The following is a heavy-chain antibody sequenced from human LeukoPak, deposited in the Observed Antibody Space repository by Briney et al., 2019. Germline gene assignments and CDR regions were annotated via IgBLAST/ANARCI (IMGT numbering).Heavy chain of an antibody. CDR3: ARVESSSWGYYYYYYMDV. V-gene: IGHV1-8*01. CDR1: GYTCTSYD. J-gene: IGHJ6*03. CDR2: MNPNSGNT. Sequence: GASVKVSCKASGYTCTSYDINWVRQATGQGLEWMGWMNPNSGNTGYAQKFQGRVTMTRNTSISTAYMELSSLRSEETAVYYCARVESSSWGYYYYYYMDVWGKGTTVTVSS. D-gene: IGHD6-13*01.